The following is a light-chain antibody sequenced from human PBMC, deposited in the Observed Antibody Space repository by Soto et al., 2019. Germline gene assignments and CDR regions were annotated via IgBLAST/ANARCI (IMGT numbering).Light chain of an antibody. Sequence: EIVMTQYPATLPVSQGGIATLSCRASQSIGDTLAWYHQKPGQDPRRLIYGASSRVTGFPARFSGSGSGTDCTLTISCLQSDDLAVDDWQQYDNRPLTFGQELKV. V-gene: IGKV3-15*01. J-gene: IGKJ1*01. CDR2: GAS. CDR3: QQYDNRPLT. CDR1: QSIGDT.